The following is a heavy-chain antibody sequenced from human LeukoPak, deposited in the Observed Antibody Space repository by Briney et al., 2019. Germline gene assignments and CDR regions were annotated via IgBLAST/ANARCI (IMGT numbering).Heavy chain of an antibody. CDR2: IIPIFGTA. CDR1: GYTFTGYY. D-gene: IGHD5-12*01. Sequence: SVKVSCKASGYTFTGYYMHWVRQAPGQGLEWMGGIIPIFGTANYAQKFQGRVTITADKSTSTAYMELSSLRSEDTAVYYCARGVGSGYVRAFDIWGQGTMVTVSS. V-gene: IGHV1-69*06. J-gene: IGHJ3*02. CDR3: ARGVGSGYVRAFDI.